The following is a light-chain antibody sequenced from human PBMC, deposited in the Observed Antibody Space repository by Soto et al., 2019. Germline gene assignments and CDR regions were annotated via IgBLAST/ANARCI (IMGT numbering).Light chain of an antibody. V-gene: IGLV2-14*01. CDR1: SSDVGGYNY. CDR2: EVS. CDR3: SSYTSSSTPYV. Sequence: QSALTQPASVSGSPGQSSTISCTGTSSDVGGYNYVSWYQQHPDKAPKLMIYEVSNRPSGVSNRFSGSKSGNTASLTISGLQAEDEADYYCSSYTSSSTPYVFGTGTKLTVL. J-gene: IGLJ1*01.